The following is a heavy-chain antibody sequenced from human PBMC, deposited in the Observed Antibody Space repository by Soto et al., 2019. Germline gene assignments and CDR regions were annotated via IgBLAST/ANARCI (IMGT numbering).Heavy chain of an antibody. CDR3: ARGEYSSSSRDYYYGMDV. CDR2: IYYSGST. CDR1: GGSISIGGYY. V-gene: IGHV4-31*03. J-gene: IGHJ6*02. Sequence: SETLSLTCTVSGGSISIGGYYWSCIRQHPGKGLEWIGYIYYSGSTYYNPSLKSRVTISVDTSKNQFSLKLSSVTAADTAVYYCARGEYSSSSRDYYYGMDVWGQGTTVTVSS. D-gene: IGHD6-6*01.